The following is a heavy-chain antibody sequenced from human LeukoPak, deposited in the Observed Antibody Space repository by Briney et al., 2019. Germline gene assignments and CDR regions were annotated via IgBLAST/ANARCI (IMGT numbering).Heavy chain of an antibody. CDR3: ARDLEEATVTTGDY. D-gene: IGHD4-17*01. J-gene: IGHJ4*02. Sequence: GSLRLSRAASGFTFSSYAMHWVRQAPGKGLEWVAVISYDGSNKYYADSVKGRFTISRDNSKNTLYLQMNSLRAEDTAVYYCARDLEEATVTTGDYWGQGTLVTVSS. CDR2: ISYDGSNK. CDR1: GFTFSSYA. V-gene: IGHV3-30*04.